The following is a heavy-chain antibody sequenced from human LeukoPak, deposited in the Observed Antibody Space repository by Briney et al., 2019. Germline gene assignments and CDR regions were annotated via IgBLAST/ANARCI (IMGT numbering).Heavy chain of an antibody. V-gene: IGHV3-74*01. D-gene: IGHD3-22*01. CDR2: IYGDGSFT. J-gene: IGHJ4*02. Sequence: GGSLRLSCAASGFTFSNFWIHWVRQAPGKGLVWVALIYGDGSFTRYADSVKGRFTISRDNAKNTVYLQMNSLRVEDTAVYYCARVYETNCYLYWGQGSLVTVSS. CDR3: ARVYETNCYLY. CDR1: GFTFSNFW.